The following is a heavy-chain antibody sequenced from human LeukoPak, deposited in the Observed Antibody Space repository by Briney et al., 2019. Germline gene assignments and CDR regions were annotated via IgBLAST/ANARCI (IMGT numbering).Heavy chain of an antibody. V-gene: IGHV1-18*01. CDR3: ARDGRPLWFGSNHYYYYGMGV. CDR1: GYTFTSYG. CDR2: ISAYNGNT. J-gene: IGHJ6*02. D-gene: IGHD3-10*01. Sequence: ASVKVSCKASGYTFTSYGISWVRQAPGQGLEWMGWISAYNGNTNYAQKLQGRVTMTTDTSTSTAYMELRSLRSDDTAVYYCARDGRPLWFGSNHYYYYGMGVWGQGTTVTVSS.